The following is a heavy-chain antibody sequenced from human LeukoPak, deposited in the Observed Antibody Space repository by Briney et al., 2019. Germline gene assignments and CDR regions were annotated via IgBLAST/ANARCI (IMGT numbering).Heavy chain of an antibody. CDR1: GFTFSLYW. D-gene: IGHD3-16*01. Sequence: GEFLRLSCVASGFTFSLYWMTWVRQFPGKGLEWVADINPDGSQKYSVDSVKGRFTISRDNARNAVFLQMNSLRDDDTAVYYCVRQMIRFWFDPWGQGSRVTVSS. CDR3: VRQMIRFWFDP. V-gene: IGHV3-7*01. CDR2: INPDGSQK. J-gene: IGHJ5*02.